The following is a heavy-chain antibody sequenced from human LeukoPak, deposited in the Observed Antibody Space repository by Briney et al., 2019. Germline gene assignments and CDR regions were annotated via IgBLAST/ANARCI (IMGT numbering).Heavy chain of an antibody. CDR1: GGSLNFFY. J-gene: IGHJ3*02. V-gene: IGHV4-59*01. Sequence: PSETLSPTCTVSGGSLNFFYWSWIRQPPGKGLEWIGYISYTGTTYYNPSLKSRVTISLDTSKNHFSLNLGSATAADTAVYYCARDFARNSGDYGNDGFDIWGLGTMVTVSS. CDR2: ISYTGTT. CDR3: ARDFARNSGDYGNDGFDI. D-gene: IGHD4-17*01.